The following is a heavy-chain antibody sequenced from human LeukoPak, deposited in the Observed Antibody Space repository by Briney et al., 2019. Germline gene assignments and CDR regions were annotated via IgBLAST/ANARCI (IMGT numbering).Heavy chain of an antibody. CDR3: AASAADLYWYFDL. D-gene: IGHD6-13*01. CDR1: GGSISSYY. CDR2: IYYSGST. Sequence: SETLSLTCTVSGGSISSYYWSWIRQPPGKGLEWIRYIYYSGSTNYNPSLKSRVTISVDTSKNQFSLKLSSVTAADTAVYYCAASAADLYWYFDLWGRGTLVTVSS. J-gene: IGHJ2*01. V-gene: IGHV4-59*08.